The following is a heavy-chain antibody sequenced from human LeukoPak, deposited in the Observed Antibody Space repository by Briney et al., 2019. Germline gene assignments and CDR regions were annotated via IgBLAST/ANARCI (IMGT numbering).Heavy chain of an antibody. CDR2: IIPIFGTA. Sequence: ASVKVSCKASGGTFSSYAISWVRQAPGQGLEWMGGIIPIFGTANYAQKFQGRVTITADESTSTAYMELSGLRSEDTAVYYCASNEVGASSWYGYWGQGTLVTVSS. CDR1: GGTFSSYA. J-gene: IGHJ4*02. D-gene: IGHD6-13*01. V-gene: IGHV1-69*13. CDR3: ASNEVGASSWYGY.